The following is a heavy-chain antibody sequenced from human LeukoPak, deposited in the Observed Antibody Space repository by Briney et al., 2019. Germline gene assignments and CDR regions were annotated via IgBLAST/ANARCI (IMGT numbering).Heavy chain of an antibody. CDR3: ARVGRNYALYYFDY. CDR2: ISYDGSNK. Sequence: GGSLRLSCAASGFTFSSYAMHWVRQAPGKGLEWVAVISYDGSNKYYADSVKGRFTISRDNSKNTLYLQMKSLRTEDTAVYYCARVGRNYALYYFDYWGQGTLVTVSS. CDR1: GFTFSSYA. J-gene: IGHJ4*02. D-gene: IGHD1-7*01. V-gene: IGHV3-30-3*01.